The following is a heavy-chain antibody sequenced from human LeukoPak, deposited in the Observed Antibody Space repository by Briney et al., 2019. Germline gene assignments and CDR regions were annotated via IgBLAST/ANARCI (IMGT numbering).Heavy chain of an antibody. CDR1: GGTFSSYA. V-gene: IGHV1-69*05. CDR3: ARGSTPAGLVAFDI. Sequence: ASVKVSCXASGGTFSSYAISWVRQAPGQGLKWMGGIIPIFGTANYAQKFQGRVTITTDESTSTAYMELSSLRSEDTAVHYCARGSTPAGLVAFDIWGQGTMVTVSS. D-gene: IGHD3/OR15-3a*01. J-gene: IGHJ3*02. CDR2: IIPIFGTA.